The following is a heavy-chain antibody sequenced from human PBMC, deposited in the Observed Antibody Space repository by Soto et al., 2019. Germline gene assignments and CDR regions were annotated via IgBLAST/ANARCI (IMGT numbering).Heavy chain of an antibody. CDR3: AKELASVSMVIENSFDP. Sequence: PGGSLRLSCEASGFTFSRFAMTWVRQAPGKXLEWVSSVSGDGDSTYYAESVKGRFTIPRDNSKNTVYLQLSSLGAEDTAVYFCAKELASVSMVIENSFDPWGLGTMVTVSS. J-gene: IGHJ5*02. D-gene: IGHD2-21*01. CDR1: GFTFSRFA. V-gene: IGHV3-23*01. CDR2: VSGDGDST.